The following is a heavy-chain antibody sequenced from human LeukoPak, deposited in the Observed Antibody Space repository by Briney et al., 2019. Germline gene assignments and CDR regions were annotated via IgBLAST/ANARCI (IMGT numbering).Heavy chain of an antibody. CDR1: GYTFTNYY. CDR3: ARIRDGYNDTYDI. Sequence: ASVKVSCKASGYTFTNYYIHWVRQAPGQGLEWMGLINPGGDNTNYAQNFQGRVTMTRDTSASTVYMELSSLRSEDTAIYYCARIRDGYNDTYDIWGQGTVVTVPS. D-gene: IGHD5-24*01. CDR2: INPGGDNT. V-gene: IGHV1-46*01. J-gene: IGHJ3*02.